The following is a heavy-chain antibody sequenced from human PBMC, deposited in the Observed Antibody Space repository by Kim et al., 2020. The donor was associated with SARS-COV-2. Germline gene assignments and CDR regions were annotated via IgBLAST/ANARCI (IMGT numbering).Heavy chain of an antibody. V-gene: IGHV3-11*01. J-gene: IGHJ3*02. Sequence: GGSLRLSCAASGFTFSGQFMNWIRQAPGQGLEWVSYISSGSGNTIFYAYSVKGRFTISRDNAKNSLYLQMNSLRAEDTAVYYCARAGIEWDAFDIWGLGTMVTVSS. CDR1: GFTFSGQF. CDR3: ARAGIEWDAFDI. D-gene: IGHD3-3*01. CDR2: ISSGSGNTI.